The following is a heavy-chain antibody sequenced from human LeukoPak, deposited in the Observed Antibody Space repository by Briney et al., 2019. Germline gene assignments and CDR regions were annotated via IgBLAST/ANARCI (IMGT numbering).Heavy chain of an antibody. Sequence: SETLSLTCGVHGGPFSGYYWSWIRQPPGKGLEWIGEINPRGSTNYNPSLKSRVTLSADTSKNQFSLTLNSVTAADTAVYYCARRRLGYYFDYWGQGTLVTVSS. J-gene: IGHJ4*02. CDR3: ARRRLGYYFDY. CDR2: INPRGST. D-gene: IGHD5-24*01. CDR1: GGPFSGYY. V-gene: IGHV4-34*01.